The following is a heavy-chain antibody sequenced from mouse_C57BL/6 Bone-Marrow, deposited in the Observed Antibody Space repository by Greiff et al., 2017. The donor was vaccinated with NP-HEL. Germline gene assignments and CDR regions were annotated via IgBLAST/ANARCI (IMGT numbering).Heavy chain of an antibody. V-gene: IGHV1-26*01. J-gene: IGHJ4*01. CDR1: GYTFTDYY. CDR2: INPNNGGT. CDR3: AIRGFPLFYYAMDY. Sequence: EVQLQQSGPELVKPGASVKISCKASGYTFTDYYMNWVKQSHGKSLEWIGDINPNNGGTSYNQKFKGKATLTVDKSSSTAYMELRSLTSEDSAVYYCAIRGFPLFYYAMDYWGQGTSVTVSS.